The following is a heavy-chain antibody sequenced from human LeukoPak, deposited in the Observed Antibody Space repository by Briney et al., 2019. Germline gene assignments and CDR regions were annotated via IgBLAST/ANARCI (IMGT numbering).Heavy chain of an antibody. CDR3: AREDGSGWYAGDAFDM. D-gene: IGHD6-13*01. CDR2: ITSSNSYI. Sequence: PGGPLRLSCAASAFTLSSFNMNWVRHAPGKGLEWVSSITSSNSYIYYADSVKGRFTISRDDAKNSLYLQMNSLRAEDTAVYYCAREDGSGWYAGDAFDMWGQGTMVTVSS. V-gene: IGHV3-21*01. CDR1: AFTLSSFN. J-gene: IGHJ3*02.